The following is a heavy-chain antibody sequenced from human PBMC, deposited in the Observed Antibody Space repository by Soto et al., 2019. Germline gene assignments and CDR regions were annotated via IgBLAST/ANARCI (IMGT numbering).Heavy chain of an antibody. CDR3: ARHNSGTFAFDY. CDR2: IKQDGSEE. D-gene: IGHD1-26*01. CDR1: GFTFRIYW. Sequence: GGSLRLSCAASGFTFRIYWMTWVRQAPGKGLEWVAHIKQDGSEEYYVDSVKGRFTISRDNGKNSLFLQMNSLRAEDTAVYYCARHNSGTFAFDYWGQGSLVTVSS. J-gene: IGHJ4*02. V-gene: IGHV3-7*01.